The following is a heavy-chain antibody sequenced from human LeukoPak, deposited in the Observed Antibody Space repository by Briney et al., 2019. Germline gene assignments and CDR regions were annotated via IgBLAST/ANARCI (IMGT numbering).Heavy chain of an antibody. CDR2: ISGYNGNT. J-gene: IGHJ4*02. CDR3: ARRRSEEFDFDC. V-gene: IGHV1-18*01. Sequence: ASVKVSCKASGYIFSTYGISWVRQAPGQGLEWIGCISGYNGNTNYAQELQGRVTMTTDTSTSTAYMELRSLRSDDTAVYYCARRRSEEFDFDCWGQGTLVTVSS. D-gene: IGHD6-19*01. CDR1: GYIFSTYG.